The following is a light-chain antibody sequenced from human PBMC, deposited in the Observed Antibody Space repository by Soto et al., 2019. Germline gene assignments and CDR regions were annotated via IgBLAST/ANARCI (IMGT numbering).Light chain of an antibody. CDR3: QQYGSSPYT. V-gene: IGKV3-20*01. J-gene: IGKJ2*01. CDR2: GAS. CDR1: QSVAISY. Sequence: EIVLTQSPGTLSLSSGERATLSCRASQSVAISYLAWYQQKPGQAPRLLIYGASYRATGIPDRFSGSGSGTDFTLTISRLEPEDFAVYYYQQYGSSPYTFGQGTKLEIK.